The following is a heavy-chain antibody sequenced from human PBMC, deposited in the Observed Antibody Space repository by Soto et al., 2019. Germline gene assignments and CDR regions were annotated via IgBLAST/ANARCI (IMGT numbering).Heavy chain of an antibody. CDR3: ARDTQRGYSGYFDS. CDR1: GGSLSSGGYY. D-gene: IGHD5-12*01. CDR2: IYYSGST. Sequence: QVQLQESGPGLVKPSQTLSLSCTVSGGSLSSGGYYWSWIRQHPGKGLEWIGFIYYSGSTYYNPSLKSRVTISVDTSQNRFSLKLSSVTAADTAVYYCARDTQRGYSGYFDSWGQGTLVTVSS. V-gene: IGHV4-31*03. J-gene: IGHJ4*02.